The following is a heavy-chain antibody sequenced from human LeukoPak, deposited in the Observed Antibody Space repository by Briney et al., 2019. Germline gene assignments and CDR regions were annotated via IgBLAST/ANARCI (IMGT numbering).Heavy chain of an antibody. D-gene: IGHD6-13*01. V-gene: IGHV4-59*01. CDR3: ARGGGSSWYEDY. CDR2: IYYSGST. CDR1: GGSISSYY. Sequence: SETLSLTCTVSGGSISSYYWSWIRQPPGKGLEWIGYIYYSGSTNYNPSLESRVTISVDTSKNQFSLKLSSVTAADTAVYYCARGGGSSWYEDYWGQGTLVTVSS. J-gene: IGHJ4*02.